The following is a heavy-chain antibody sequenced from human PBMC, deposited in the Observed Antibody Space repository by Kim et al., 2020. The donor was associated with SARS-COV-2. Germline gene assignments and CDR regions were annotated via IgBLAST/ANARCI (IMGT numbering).Heavy chain of an antibody. CDR2: IWYDGSNK. D-gene: IGHD2-21*02. CDR1: GXTFXSYG. V-gene: IGHV3-33*08. CDR3: AREGLAYCGGDCYSNYFDY. J-gene: IGHJ4*02. Sequence: GGSLRLSCAXSGXTFXSYGMHWVRQAPGKGLEWVAVIWYDGSNKYYADSVKGRFTISRDNSKNTLYLQMNSLRAEDTAVYYCAREGLAYCGGDCYSNYFDYWGQGTLVTVSS.